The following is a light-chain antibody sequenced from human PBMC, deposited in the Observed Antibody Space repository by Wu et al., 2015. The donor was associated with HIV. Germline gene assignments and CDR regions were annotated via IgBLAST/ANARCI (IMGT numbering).Light chain of an antibody. Sequence: DIQMTQSPSTLSASVGDRVTITCRASQNIRRWLAWYQQRPGKAPKLLIYTASTLESGVPSRFSGTGSEKEFTLTISNLQPDDFASYYCQQYSDYPWTFGQGTKVEMK. V-gene: IGKV1-5*03. CDR1: QNIRRW. J-gene: IGKJ1*01. CDR2: TAS. CDR3: QQYSDYPWT.